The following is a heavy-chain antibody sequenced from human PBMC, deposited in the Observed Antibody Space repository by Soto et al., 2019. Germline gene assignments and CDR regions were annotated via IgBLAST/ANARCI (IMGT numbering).Heavy chain of an antibody. Sequence: SETLSLTCTVSGGYIRSSTYYWDWKSQPPGKGLEWIGAMYYTGNKNYNPSLESRVTMSVDTSKNQFSLKLSSVTPTDTAVYYCARRSSSSLGSLFDPWGRGILVTVSS. CDR1: GGYIRSSTYY. V-gene: IGHV4-39*01. J-gene: IGHJ5*02. CDR2: MYYTGNK. CDR3: ARRSSSSLGSLFDP. D-gene: IGHD6-6*01.